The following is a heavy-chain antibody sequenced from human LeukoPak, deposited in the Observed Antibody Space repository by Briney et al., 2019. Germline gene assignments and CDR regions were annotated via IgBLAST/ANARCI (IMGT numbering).Heavy chain of an antibody. CDR3: AKVDGVRAAPGRGRVDS. J-gene: IGHJ4*02. CDR2: ISGSGGTT. Sequence: PGGSLRLSCAASGFAFSSYVMTWVLQAPGKGLEWVSGISGSGGTTYDADSVKGRFTVSRDNSKSTLYLQLNSLRVEDTAVYYCAKVDGVRAAPGRGRVDSWGQGTLVTVSS. V-gene: IGHV3-23*01. CDR1: GFAFSSYV. D-gene: IGHD6-13*01.